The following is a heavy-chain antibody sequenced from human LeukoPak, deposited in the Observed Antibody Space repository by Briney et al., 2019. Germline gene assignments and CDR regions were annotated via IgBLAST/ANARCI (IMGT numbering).Heavy chain of an antibody. J-gene: IGHJ5*02. V-gene: IGHV1-18*01. CDR1: GYTFTTYG. CDR3: ARDLIAVRPGWFDP. CDR2: MSTYNGNT. D-gene: IGHD6-6*01. Sequence: GASVKVSCKASGYTFTTYGISWVRQAPGQGLEWRGWMSTYNGNTSYAYEFQGRVTMTTDTSMSTTYMELRSLRSDDTAVYYCARDLIAVRPGWFDPWGQGSLVTVSS.